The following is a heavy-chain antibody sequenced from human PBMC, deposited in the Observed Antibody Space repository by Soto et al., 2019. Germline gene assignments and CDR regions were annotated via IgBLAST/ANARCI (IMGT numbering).Heavy chain of an antibody. Sequence: QVQLEQSGAEVKKPGASVRVSCEVSGYSITTYGTSWVRQAPGQGLEWMGWISGYNGKTRYAKKFQGRFTMTTDVTTSTTYMELKSLRFDDTAIYFGARYRVGRATVVPDDAFDIWGQGTMVTVSS. V-gene: IGHV1-18*01. CDR3: ARYRVGRATVVPDDAFDI. J-gene: IGHJ3*02. CDR1: GYSITTYG. CDR2: ISGYNGKT. D-gene: IGHD2-15*01.